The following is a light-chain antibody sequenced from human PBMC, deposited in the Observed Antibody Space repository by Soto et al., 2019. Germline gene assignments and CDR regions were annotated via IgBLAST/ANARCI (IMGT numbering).Light chain of an antibody. CDR2: GAS. Sequence: ELVLTQSPGTLSLSPGARATLSCRASQPVSSNYLAWYQQKPGQAPRLIIYGASSRATDIPDRFSVIESGTDFTLNISRLEPDDGAVYDGQQYGASPQTFGQGTKVDIK. CDR3: QQYGASPQT. CDR1: QPVSSNY. J-gene: IGKJ1*01. V-gene: IGKV3-20*01.